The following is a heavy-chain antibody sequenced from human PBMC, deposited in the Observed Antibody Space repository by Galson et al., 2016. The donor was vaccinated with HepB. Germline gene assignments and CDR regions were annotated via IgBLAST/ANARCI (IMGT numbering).Heavy chain of an antibody. CDR3: ARAVVVVAAPWAFDI. J-gene: IGHJ3*02. CDR2: IYTSGST. V-gene: IGHV4-61*02. CDR1: GGSISSRSYY. D-gene: IGHD2-15*01. Sequence: TLSLTCTVSGGSISSRSYYWSWIRQPAGKGLEWIGRIYTSGSTNYNPSLKSRVTISVDTSKNQFSLKLSSATAADTAVYYCARAVVVVAAPWAFDIWGQGKMVTVSS.